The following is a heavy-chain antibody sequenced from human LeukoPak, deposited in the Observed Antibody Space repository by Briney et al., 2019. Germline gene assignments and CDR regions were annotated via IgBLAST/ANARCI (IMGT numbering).Heavy chain of an antibody. Sequence: KPSETLSLTCTVSGGSISSYYWSWIRQPPGKGLEWIGYIYYSGSTNYSPSLKSRVTISVDTSKNQFSLKLSSVTAADTAVYYCARDGESGDYVFDYWGQGTLVTVSS. CDR3: ARDGESGDYVFDY. J-gene: IGHJ4*02. V-gene: IGHV4-59*01. CDR1: GGSISSYY. CDR2: IYYSGST. D-gene: IGHD2-21*02.